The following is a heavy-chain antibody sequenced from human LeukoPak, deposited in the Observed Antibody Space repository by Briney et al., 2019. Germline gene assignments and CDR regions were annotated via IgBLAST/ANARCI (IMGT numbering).Heavy chain of an antibody. CDR1: GYTFTDYA. Sequence: ASVKVSCKASGYTFTDYAMHWVRQAPVERLEWMGWINTGKGNTKYSQKFQGRVTITMDTSASTAYMELSSLRSEDTAVYYCARDHVVGLAPFDPWGQGTLVTVSS. CDR2: INTGKGNT. D-gene: IGHD2-15*01. CDR3: ARDHVVGLAPFDP. V-gene: IGHV1-3*04. J-gene: IGHJ5*02.